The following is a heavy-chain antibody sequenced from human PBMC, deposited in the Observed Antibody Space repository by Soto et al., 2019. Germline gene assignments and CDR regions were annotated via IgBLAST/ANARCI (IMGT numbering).Heavy chain of an antibody. D-gene: IGHD1-1*01. CDR2: MSHSGGT. CDR3: ARGERGTVTTVVDAFDI. CDR1: GGFVSSGSYY. V-gene: IGHV4-61*01. Sequence: SETLSLTCAVYGGFVSSGSYYWSWIRQPPGKGLEWIGEMSHSGGTHFNPSLESRVTISVDTSKNQFSLNIYSVTAADTALYYCARGERGTVTTVVDAFDIWGPVTMVTVSS. J-gene: IGHJ3*02.